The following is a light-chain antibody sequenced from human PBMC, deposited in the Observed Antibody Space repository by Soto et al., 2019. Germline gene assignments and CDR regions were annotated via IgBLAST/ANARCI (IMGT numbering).Light chain of an antibody. CDR3: QQYNSFAWT. J-gene: IGKJ1*01. Sequence: DIQMTQSPSSLSASVGDRVTITCRASQSISSFLNWYQQKAGKAPKLLIYDASTLESGVPSRFSGSGSGPEFTLTISSLQPDDFGTYYCQQYNSFAWTFGQGTKVDIK. CDR2: DAS. CDR1: QSISSF. V-gene: IGKV1-5*01.